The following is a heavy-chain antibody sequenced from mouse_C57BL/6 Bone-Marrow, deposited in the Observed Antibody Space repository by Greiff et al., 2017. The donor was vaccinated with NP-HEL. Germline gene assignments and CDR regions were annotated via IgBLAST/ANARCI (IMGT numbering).Heavy chain of an antibody. CDR1: GFSFNTYA. V-gene: IGHV10-1*01. Sequence: EVNVVESGGGLVQPKGSLKLSCAASGFSFNTYAMNWVRQAPGKGLEWVARIRSKSNNYATYYAESVKDRFTISRDDSESMLYLQMNNLKTEDTAVYYCVRGAWFAYWGQGTLVTVSA. CDR3: VRGAWFAY. CDR2: IRSKSNNYAT. J-gene: IGHJ3*01.